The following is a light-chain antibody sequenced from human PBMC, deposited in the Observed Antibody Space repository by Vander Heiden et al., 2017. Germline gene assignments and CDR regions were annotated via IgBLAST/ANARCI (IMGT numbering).Light chain of an antibody. V-gene: IGLV1-44*01. CDR3: AAWDDSLNVVA. J-gene: IGLJ2*01. CDR2: SNN. Sequence: QSVLTQPPSASGTPGQRVTISCSGSSSNIGSTTVNWYRPLPGTAPKLLIYSNNQRPSGVPDRFSGSKSGTSASLAISGLQSEDEADYYCAAWDDSLNVVAFGGGTKLTVL. CDR1: SSNIGSTT.